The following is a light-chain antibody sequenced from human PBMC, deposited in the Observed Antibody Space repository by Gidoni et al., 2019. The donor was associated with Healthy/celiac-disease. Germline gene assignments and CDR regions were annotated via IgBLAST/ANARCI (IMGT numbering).Light chain of an antibody. Sequence: DIQMTQSPSSLSSSVGDRVTITCRASQSISSDLNWYQQKPGKALKLLIYAASSWKSGVTSRFSGSGSGTDFTLTISSLQPEDFATYYCQQSYSNTYTFGQGTKLESK. CDR1: QSISSD. V-gene: IGKV1-39*01. J-gene: IGKJ2*01. CDR2: AAS. CDR3: QQSYSNTYT.